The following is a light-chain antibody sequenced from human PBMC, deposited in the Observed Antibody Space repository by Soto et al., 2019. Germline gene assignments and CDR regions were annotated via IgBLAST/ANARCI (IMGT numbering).Light chain of an antibody. CDR3: LQDYSYPLT. CDR2: GTS. V-gene: IGKV1-6*01. J-gene: IGKJ1*01. CDR1: QGIRND. Sequence: AIQMTQSPSSLSAPVGDRVTITCRASQGIRNDLGWYQQEPGKAPKVLIYGTSSLHSGVPSRFSGSGSGTDFTLTISSLQPEDFATYYCLQDYSYPLTFGQGTKVDIK.